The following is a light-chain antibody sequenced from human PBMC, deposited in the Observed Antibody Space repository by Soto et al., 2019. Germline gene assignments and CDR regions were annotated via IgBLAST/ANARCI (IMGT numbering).Light chain of an antibody. CDR1: QSISSSY. Sequence: EIVLTQSPGTLSLSPGERATLSCRASQSISSSYLAWYQQKPGQAPRLLIYGASSRATGIPDRFSGSGAGTDFTLTISRREPEDVAVYYCHQYGGSPPYTFGQGTKLEIK. CDR2: GAS. J-gene: IGKJ2*01. V-gene: IGKV3-20*01. CDR3: HQYGGSPPYT.